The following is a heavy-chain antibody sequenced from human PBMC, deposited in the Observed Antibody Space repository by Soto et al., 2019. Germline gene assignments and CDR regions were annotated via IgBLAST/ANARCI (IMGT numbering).Heavy chain of an antibody. D-gene: IGHD3-10*01. CDR3: AHIPSYYQYDWFDP. Sequence: SGPTLVNPTQTLTLTCTFSGFSLSTSGVGVGWIRQPPGKALEWLALIYWDDDKRYSPPLKSRLTITKDTSKNQVVLTMTNMDPVDTATYYCAHIPSYYQYDWFDPWGQGTLVTVSS. J-gene: IGHJ5*02. CDR2: IYWDDDK. CDR1: GFSLSTSGVG. V-gene: IGHV2-5*02.